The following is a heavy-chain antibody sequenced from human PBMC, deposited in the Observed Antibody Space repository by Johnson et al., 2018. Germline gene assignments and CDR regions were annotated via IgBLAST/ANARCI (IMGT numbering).Heavy chain of an antibody. J-gene: IGHJ1*01. CDR1: GFSVSSSY. D-gene: IGHD3-22*01. Sequence: VQLVQSGGGLVQPGGSLRLSCASSGFSVSSSYMTWVRQAPGKGLEWVSSVYSGGSTFYSDSVRDRFTISRDNIKNTLYLQMNSLRAEDTAVYYCTRDHYDSSGYWGEHCDHLGQGTLVTVSS. V-gene: IGHV3-66*01. CDR3: TRDHYDSSGYWGEHCDH. CDR2: VYSGGST.